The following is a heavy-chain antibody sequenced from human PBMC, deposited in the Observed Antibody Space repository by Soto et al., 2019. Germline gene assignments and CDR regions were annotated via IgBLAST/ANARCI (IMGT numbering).Heavy chain of an antibody. J-gene: IGHJ6*02. CDR1: GGSISSSSYY. Sequence: QLQLQESGPGLVKPSETLSLTCTVSGGSISSSSYYWGWIRQPPGKGLEWIGSIYYSGSTYYNPSLKSRVTISVDTSKTQFSLKLSSVTAADTAVYYCARQVGGSYYDYYYGMDVWGQGTTVTVSS. CDR2: IYYSGST. D-gene: IGHD1-26*01. V-gene: IGHV4-39*01. CDR3: ARQVGGSYYDYYYGMDV.